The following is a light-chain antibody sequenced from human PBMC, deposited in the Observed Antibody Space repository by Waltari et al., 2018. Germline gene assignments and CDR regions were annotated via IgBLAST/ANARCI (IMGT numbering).Light chain of an antibody. J-gene: IGKJ4*01. CDR3: MQGTHWPLT. CDR1: QSLVHSDGNTY. CDR2: NVS. V-gene: IGKV2-30*02. Sequence: DVVMTQSPLSLPVTLGQPASISCKSSQSLVHSDGNTYLAWFQQRPGQSPRRLIYNVSNRESGVPDRFRASGSGTDFTLKISRVEAEDFGVYYCMQGTHWPLTFGGGTKVEIK.